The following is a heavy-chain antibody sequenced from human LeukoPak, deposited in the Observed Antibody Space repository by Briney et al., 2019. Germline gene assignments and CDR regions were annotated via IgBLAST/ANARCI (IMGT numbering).Heavy chain of an antibody. CDR2: IYYNGHT. Sequence: PSQTLSLTRTVSGGSISNGGYYWSWIRQLPGKGLEWIGYIYYNGHTYYNPSLKSRVVISVDTSKNQFSLKLSSVTAADTAVYYCARESWEAAAYRPFDHWGQGTLVTVSS. J-gene: IGHJ4*02. CDR1: GGSISNGGYY. CDR3: ARESWEAAAYRPFDH. D-gene: IGHD6-13*01. V-gene: IGHV4-31*03.